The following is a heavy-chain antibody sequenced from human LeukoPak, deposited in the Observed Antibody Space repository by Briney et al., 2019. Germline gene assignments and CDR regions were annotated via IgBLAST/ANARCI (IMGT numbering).Heavy chain of an antibody. CDR3: ARDWVAGVPFDAFDI. Sequence: GGSLRLSCAASGFTFSRHWMDWVRQAPGKGLEWVANIKEDGSMREYLDSVKGRFTISRDNAKNSLYLHMNSLTAEDTAMYYCARDWVAGVPFDAFDIWGQGTMVSVSS. D-gene: IGHD3-10*01. CDR1: GFTFSRHW. CDR2: IKEDGSMR. J-gene: IGHJ3*02. V-gene: IGHV3-7*03.